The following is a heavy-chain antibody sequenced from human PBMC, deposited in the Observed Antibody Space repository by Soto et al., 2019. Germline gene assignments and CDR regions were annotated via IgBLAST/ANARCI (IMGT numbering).Heavy chain of an antibody. CDR3: AKALYDFWSGYYTH. CDR2: ISGSGGST. D-gene: IGHD3-3*01. J-gene: IGHJ4*02. V-gene: IGHV3-23*01. CDR1: GFTFSSYA. Sequence: PGGSLRLSCAASGFTFSSYAMSWVRQAPGKGLEWVSAISGSGGSTYYADSVKGRFTISRDNSKNTLYLRMNSLRAEDMAVYYCAKALYDFWSGYYTHWGQETLVTVSS.